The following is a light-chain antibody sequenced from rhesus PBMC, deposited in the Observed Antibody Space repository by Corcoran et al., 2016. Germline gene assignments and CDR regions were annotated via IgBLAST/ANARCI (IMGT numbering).Light chain of an antibody. V-gene: IGKV3-42*02. CDR1: QSVGST. J-gene: IGKJ4*01. CDR2: YST. CDR3: QKYNDWPLT. Sequence: EIVMTQSPATLSLSPGERATLSCRASQSVGSTLAWYQQKPGQAPSLLIYYSTSRATGIPDRFSGCGSGTEFTLTISSLDPEDVGVYYCQKYNDWPLTFGGGTKVEIK.